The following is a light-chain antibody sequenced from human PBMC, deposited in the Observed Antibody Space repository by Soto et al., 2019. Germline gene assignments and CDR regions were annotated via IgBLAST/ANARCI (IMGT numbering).Light chain of an antibody. V-gene: IGLV1-47*01. CDR1: DSNIGSNS. CDR3: ATWDDGLSGVL. J-gene: IGLJ2*01. Sequence: QSVPTQPPSASGTPGQRVSITCSGSDSNIGSNSVHWYQQVPGMAPKLLVYKSDQRPSGVPDRFSGSKSVTSASLAISGLRAEDEAEYYCATWDDGLSGVLFGGGTKLTVL. CDR2: KSD.